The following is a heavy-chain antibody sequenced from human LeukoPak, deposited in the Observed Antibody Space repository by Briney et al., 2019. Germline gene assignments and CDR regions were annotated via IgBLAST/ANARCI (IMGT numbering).Heavy chain of an antibody. D-gene: IGHD3-22*01. Sequence: GGSLRLSCAASGFXFNSYEMNWVRQAPGKGLEWVSSISSSSSYIYYADSVKGRFTISRDNAKNSLYLQMNSLRAEDTAVYYCASSRPDSSGYTNWFDPWGQGTLVTVSS. J-gene: IGHJ5*02. CDR2: ISSSSSYI. CDR3: ASSRPDSSGYTNWFDP. V-gene: IGHV3-21*01. CDR1: GFXFNSYE.